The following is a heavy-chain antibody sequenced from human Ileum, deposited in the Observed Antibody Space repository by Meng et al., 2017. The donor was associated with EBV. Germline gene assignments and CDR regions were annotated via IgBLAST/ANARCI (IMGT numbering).Heavy chain of an antibody. J-gene: IGHJ4*02. Sequence: QLQLQDPGAGLVKPSQTLSLACAVSGGSISSGGHSWSWIRQPPGKGLEWIGDIQHSGSTYYNPSLKSRVTISVYRSRNQFSLKLSSVTAADTAVYYCARAHPVVYFFDYWGQGTLVTVSS. D-gene: IGHD4-23*01. V-gene: IGHV4-30-2*01. CDR1: GGSISSGGHS. CDR2: IQHSGST. CDR3: ARAHPVVYFFDY.